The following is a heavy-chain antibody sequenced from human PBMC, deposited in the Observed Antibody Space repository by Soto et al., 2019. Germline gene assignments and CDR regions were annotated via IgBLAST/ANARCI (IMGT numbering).Heavy chain of an antibody. V-gene: IGHV1-18*01. CDR3: ARVVDVDTAMVTRWSWFDP. J-gene: IGHJ5*02. D-gene: IGHD5-18*01. CDR2: ISAYNGNT. Sequence: ASVKVSCKASGYTFTSYGISWVRQAPGQGLEWMGWISAYNGNTNYAQKLQGRVTMTTDTSTSTAYMELRSLRSDDTAVYYCARVVDVDTAMVTRWSWFDPWGQGTLVTVSS. CDR1: GYTFTSYG.